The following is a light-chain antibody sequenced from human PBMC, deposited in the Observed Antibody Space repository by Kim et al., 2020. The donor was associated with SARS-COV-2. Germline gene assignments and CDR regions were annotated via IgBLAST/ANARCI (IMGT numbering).Light chain of an antibody. CDR3: SSFTSISTLV. Sequence: GQSITISCTGTSSDVGSYNYVSCYQQHPGKAPKLMIYDVSSRPSGVSNRFSGSKSVNTASLTISGLQAEDEAAYYCSSFTSISTLVFGGGTQLTVL. V-gene: IGLV2-14*03. J-gene: IGLJ2*01. CDR1: SSDVGSYNY. CDR2: DVS.